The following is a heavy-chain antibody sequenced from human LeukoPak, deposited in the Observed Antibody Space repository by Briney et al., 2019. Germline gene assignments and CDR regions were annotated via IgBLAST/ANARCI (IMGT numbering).Heavy chain of an antibody. Sequence: GGSLRLSCAASGFTFSSYWMSWVRQAPGKGLEWVANIKQDGSEKYYVDSVKGRFTISRDNSKNTLYLQMNSLRTEDTAVYHCAKWRRGHYYGSGTELDYWGQGTLVTVSS. D-gene: IGHD3-10*01. CDR1: GFTFSSYW. V-gene: IGHV3-7*01. CDR3: AKWRRGHYYGSGTELDY. J-gene: IGHJ4*02. CDR2: IKQDGSEK.